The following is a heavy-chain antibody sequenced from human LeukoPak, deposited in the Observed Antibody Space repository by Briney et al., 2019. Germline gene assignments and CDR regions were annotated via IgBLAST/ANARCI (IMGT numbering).Heavy chain of an antibody. D-gene: IGHD2-2*02. V-gene: IGHV4-59*01. CDR3: ARGGYCSSTSCYTGTFDY. CDR2: IYYSGCT. J-gene: IGHJ4*02. CDR1: GGSISSYY. Sequence: TSETLSLTCTVSGGSISSYYWSWIRQPPGKGLEWIGYIYYSGCTNYNPSLKSRVTISVDTSKNQFSLKLSSVTAADTAVYYCARGGYCSSTSCYTGTFDYWGQGTLVTVSS.